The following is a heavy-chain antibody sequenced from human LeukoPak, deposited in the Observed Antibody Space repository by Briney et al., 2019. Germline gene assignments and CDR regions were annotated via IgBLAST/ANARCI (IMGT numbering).Heavy chain of an antibody. CDR2: IYHSGST. CDR3: ARHRARSSGYDAFDI. V-gene: IGHV4-38-2*01. J-gene: IGHJ3*02. CDR1: GYSISSGYY. Sequence: KPSETLSLTCAVSGYSISSGYYWGWIRQPPGKGLEWIGSIYHSGSTYYNPPLKSRVTISVDTSKNQFSLKLSSVTAADTAVYYRARHRARSSGYDAFDIWGQGTMVTVSS. D-gene: IGHD3-22*01.